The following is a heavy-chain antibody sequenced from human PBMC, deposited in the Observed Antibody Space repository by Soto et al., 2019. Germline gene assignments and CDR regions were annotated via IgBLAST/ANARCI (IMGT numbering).Heavy chain of an antibody. CDR2: ISWNSAII. V-gene: IGHV3-9*01. Sequence: EVQLEESGGGLVQAGRSLRLSCAASRFTFDDYALHWVRQAPGKGLEWVSGISWNSAIISYADSVKGRFSITRDNAKKYVYLQMDNLRPEDTALYYCVKDFGYYYDYAFDVWGQGTMVTVSP. J-gene: IGHJ3*01. CDR1: RFTFDDYA. CDR3: VKDFGYYYDYAFDV. D-gene: IGHD3-22*01.